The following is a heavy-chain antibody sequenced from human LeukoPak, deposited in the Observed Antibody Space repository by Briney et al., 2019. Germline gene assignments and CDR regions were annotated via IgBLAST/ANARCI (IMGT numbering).Heavy chain of an antibody. Sequence: QPGGSLRLSCAASGFTVSSNYMSWVRQAPGKGLEWVSSITSSSSYIDYADSAKGRFTISRDNAKNSVYLQMNSLRAEDAAVYYCARGDSSGSNYGMDVWGQGTTVTVSS. J-gene: IGHJ6*02. D-gene: IGHD3-22*01. CDR3: ARGDSSGSNYGMDV. CDR1: GFTVSSNY. CDR2: ITSSSSYI. V-gene: IGHV3-21*01.